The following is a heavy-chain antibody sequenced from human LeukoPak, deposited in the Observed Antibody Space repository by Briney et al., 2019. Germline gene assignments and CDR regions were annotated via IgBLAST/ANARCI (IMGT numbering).Heavy chain of an antibody. CDR2: IIPIFGTA. J-gene: IGHJ4*02. Sequence: SVKVSCKASGGTFSSYAISWVRQAPGQGLEWMGGIIPIFGTANYAQKFQGRVTITADESTSPAYMELSSLRPEDTAVYYCARGVNSQGTAMVLFDSWGQGSLVTVSA. CDR3: ARGVNSQGTAMVLFDS. V-gene: IGHV1-69*01. D-gene: IGHD5-18*01. CDR1: GGTFSSYA.